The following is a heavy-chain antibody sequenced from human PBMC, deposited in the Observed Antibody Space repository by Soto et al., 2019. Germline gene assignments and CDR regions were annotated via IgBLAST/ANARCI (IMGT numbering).Heavy chain of an antibody. CDR2: MNPNSGNT. J-gene: IGHJ6*02. V-gene: IGHV1-8*01. CDR1: GYTFTSYD. Sequence: QVQLVQSGAEVKKPGASVKVSCKASGYTFTSYDINWVRQATGQGLEWMGWMNPNSGNTGYAQKFQGRVTMTRNTSISTAYMEQSSLISEDTAVYYCARRRPLYYYYYGMDVWGQGTMVTVSS. CDR3: ARRRPLYYYYYGMDV.